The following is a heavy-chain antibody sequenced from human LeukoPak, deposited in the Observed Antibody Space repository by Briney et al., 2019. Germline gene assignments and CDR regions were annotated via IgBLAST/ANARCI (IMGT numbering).Heavy chain of an antibody. V-gene: IGHV4-59*11. CDR3: AGEVGDGYNYDS. CDR2: IYYSGST. Sequence: SETLSLTCTVSGGSISSRYWSWIRQPPGQRLEWIGYIYYSGSTNHNPSLKSRVTISLDTSKNQFSLKLSSVTAADTAVYYCAGEVGDGYNYDSWGQGTLVTVSS. CDR1: GGSISSRY. J-gene: IGHJ5*01. D-gene: IGHD5-24*01.